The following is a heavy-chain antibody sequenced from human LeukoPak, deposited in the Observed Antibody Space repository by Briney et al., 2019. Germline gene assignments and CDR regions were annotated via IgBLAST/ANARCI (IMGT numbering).Heavy chain of an antibody. CDR3: ANEEEWGPARYWYFDL. J-gene: IGHJ2*01. V-gene: IGHV3-23*01. D-gene: IGHD2-8*01. CDR1: GFTFSSYA. CDR2: VRGSGGST. Sequence: PGGSLRLSCAASGFTFSSYAMNWVRQAPGKGLEWVSVVRGSGGSTYYADSVKGRFTISRDNSKNTLYLQMNSLRAEDTAVYYCANEEEWGPARYWYFDLWGRGTLVTVSS.